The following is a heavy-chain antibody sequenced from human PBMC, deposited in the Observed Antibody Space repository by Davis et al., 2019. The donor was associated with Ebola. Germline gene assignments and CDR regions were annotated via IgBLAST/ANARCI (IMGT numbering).Heavy chain of an antibody. V-gene: IGHV3-30*02. Sequence: GESLKISCAASGFSFMSYGMHWVRQAPGKGLDWVAFIWYDGSNILYADSVKGRFSISRDNSKSALYLQMNSLRDEDTAVYYCAKIQYSGRYTGMDVWGQGTTVSVSS. CDR1: GFSFMSYG. J-gene: IGHJ6*02. CDR2: IWYDGSNI. CDR3: AKIQYSGRYTGMDV. D-gene: IGHD1-26*01.